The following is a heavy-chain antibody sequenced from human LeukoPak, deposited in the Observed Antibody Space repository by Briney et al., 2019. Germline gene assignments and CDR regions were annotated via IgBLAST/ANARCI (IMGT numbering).Heavy chain of an antibody. CDR1: GGSISSYY. CDR2: IYTSGST. Sequence: SETLSLTCTVSGGSISSYYWGWIRQPAGKGLEWIGRIYTSGSTNYNPSLKSRVTMSVDTSKNQFSLKLSSVTAADTAVYYCARGGGYSGYDPGYYGMDVWGQGTAVTVS. D-gene: IGHD5-12*01. J-gene: IGHJ6*02. CDR3: ARGGGYSGYDPGYYGMDV. V-gene: IGHV4-4*07.